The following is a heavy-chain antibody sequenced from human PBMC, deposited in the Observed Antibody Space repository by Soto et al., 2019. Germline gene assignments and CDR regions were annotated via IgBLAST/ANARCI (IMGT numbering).Heavy chain of an antibody. V-gene: IGHV3-21*01. CDR1: GFTFSSYS. J-gene: IGHJ3*02. CDR2: INPTSRYV. CDR3: ARHETRLTGDGFDI. Sequence: EVQLLESGGGLVNPGGSLRLSCATSGFTFSSYSMDWVRQAPGKGLEWVSSINPTSRYVFYADSLRGRFTISRDYAENSLHLQMNALRGEDTAVYYLARHETRLTGDGFDIWGRGTLVTVSS. D-gene: IGHD3-9*01.